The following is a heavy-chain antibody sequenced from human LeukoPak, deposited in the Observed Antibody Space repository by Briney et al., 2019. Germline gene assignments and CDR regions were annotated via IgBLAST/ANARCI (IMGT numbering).Heavy chain of an antibody. CDR1: GFTFRSYN. J-gene: IGHJ3*02. CDR3: ARDYCSGGCCYTLGAFDI. CDR2: ISSSSRYI. V-gene: IGHV3-21*01. Sequence: GGPLRLSCAASGFTFRSYNMNWVRQARGKGVEGVSSISSSSRYIFYADSVKGRFTNSRDNAKNSLYLQMNSLRAEDTAVYYCARDYCSGGCCYTLGAFDIWGQGTMVTVSS. D-gene: IGHD2-15*01.